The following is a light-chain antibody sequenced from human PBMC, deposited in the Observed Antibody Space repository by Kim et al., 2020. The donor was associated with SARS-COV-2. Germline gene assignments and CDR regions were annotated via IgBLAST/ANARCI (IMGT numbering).Light chain of an antibody. Sequence: SASVGDRVTITCRASQSISSWLAWYQQKPGKAPKLLIYDASSLESGVPSRLSGSGSGTEFTLTISSLQPDDFATYYCQQYNSYLYTFGQGTKLEI. V-gene: IGKV1-5*01. CDR2: DAS. J-gene: IGKJ2*01. CDR1: QSISSW. CDR3: QQYNSYLYT.